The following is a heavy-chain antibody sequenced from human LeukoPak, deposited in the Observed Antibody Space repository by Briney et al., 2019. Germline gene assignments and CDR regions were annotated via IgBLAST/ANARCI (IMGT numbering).Heavy chain of an antibody. CDR3: ARSFCGGDCYPRRGFDY. V-gene: IGHV5-10-1*01. Sequence: GESLKISCKGSGYSFTSYWISWARQMPGKGREGMGRIDPSDSYTNYSPSFQGHVTISADKSISTSYLQWSSLKASDTAMYYCARSFCGGDCYPRRGFDYWGQGTLVTVSS. CDR2: IDPSDSYT. J-gene: IGHJ4*02. CDR1: GYSFTSYW. D-gene: IGHD2-21*02.